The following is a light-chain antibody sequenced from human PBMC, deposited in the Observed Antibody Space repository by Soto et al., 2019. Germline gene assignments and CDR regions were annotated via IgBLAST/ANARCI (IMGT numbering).Light chain of an antibody. CDR3: HQYATSPQT. CDR1: QSVPKNY. J-gene: IGKJ1*01. Sequence: EIVLTQSPGTLSLSPGERATLSCRASQSVPKNYLAWYQHKPGQAPRLLIYGPSSRATGIPDRFSGSESGTDFTLSISRLEPEDFAVYYCHQYATSPQTFGQGTKVEIK. V-gene: IGKV3-20*01. CDR2: GPS.